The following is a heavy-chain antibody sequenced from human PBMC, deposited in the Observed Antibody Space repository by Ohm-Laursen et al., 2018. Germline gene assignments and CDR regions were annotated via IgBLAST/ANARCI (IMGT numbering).Heavy chain of an antibody. V-gene: IGHV4-39*01. CDR1: GGSIHSSSYH. D-gene: IGHD5-24*01. Sequence: TLSLTCTVSGGSIHSSSYHWGWVRQPPGKGLEWIGSFYYSGNTYYNPSLLTRVTLYAHNSKNQFSRKLGSVTAADTAVYYCASEDGYNPYYWGQGTLVTVSS. CDR3: ASEDGYNPYY. CDR2: FYYSGNT. J-gene: IGHJ4*02.